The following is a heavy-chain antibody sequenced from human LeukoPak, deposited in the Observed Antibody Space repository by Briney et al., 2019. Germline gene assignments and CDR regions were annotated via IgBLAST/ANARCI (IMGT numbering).Heavy chain of an antibody. V-gene: IGHV1-69*01. J-gene: IGHJ6*02. CDR2: IIPIFGTA. Sequence: ASVKVSCKASGGTFSSYAISWVRQAPGQGLEWMGGIIPIFGTANYAQKFQGRVTITADESTSTAYMELRSLRSDDTAVYYCARDRRGYSGYDFFAYYYYYYGMDVWGQGTTVTVSS. D-gene: IGHD5-12*01. CDR3: ARDRRGYSGYDFFAYYYYYYGMDV. CDR1: GGTFSSYA.